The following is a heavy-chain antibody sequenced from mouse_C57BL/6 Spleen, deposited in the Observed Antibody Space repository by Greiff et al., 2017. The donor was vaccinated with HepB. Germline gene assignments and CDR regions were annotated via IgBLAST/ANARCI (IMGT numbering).Heavy chain of an antibody. J-gene: IGHJ3*01. CDR1: GFTFTDYY. Sequence: EVQVVESGPVLVKPGASVKMSCKASGFTFTDYYMNWVKQSHGKSLEWIGVINPYNGGTSYNQKFKGKATLTVDKSSSTAYMELNSLTSEDAAVYYCARRDCGGETWFAYWGQGTLVTVSA. V-gene: IGHV1-19*01. CDR3: ARRDCGGETWFAY. CDR2: INPYNGGT.